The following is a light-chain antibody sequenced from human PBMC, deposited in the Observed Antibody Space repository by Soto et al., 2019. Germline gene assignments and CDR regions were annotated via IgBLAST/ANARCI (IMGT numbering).Light chain of an antibody. CDR1: SSDVGAYKY. V-gene: IGLV2-14*01. J-gene: IGLJ3*02. CDR2: EVS. Sequence: QSALTQPASVSGSLGQSITLSCTGTSSDVGAYKYVSWYQQHSGNAPKVLIYEVSNRPLGASNRFSHTKSSNTALLTTSGINAEYDPNYYRNSYSSSNNHEFGGGTKLTF. CDR3: NSYSSSNNHE.